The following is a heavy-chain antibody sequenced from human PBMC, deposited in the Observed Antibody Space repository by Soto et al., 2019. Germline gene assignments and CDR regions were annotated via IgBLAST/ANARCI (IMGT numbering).Heavy chain of an antibody. CDR1: GFTFSSYS. CDR2: ISSSSSTI. V-gene: IGHV3-48*01. D-gene: IGHD6-13*01. Sequence: LRLSCAASGFTFSSYSMNWVRQAPGKGLEWVSYISSSSSTIYYADSVKGRFTISRDNAKNSLYLQMNSLRAEDTAVYYCARDSAFPSKGPRIAASAVVDYWGQESLVIVSS. J-gene: IGHJ4*02. CDR3: ARDSAFPSKGPRIAASAVVDY.